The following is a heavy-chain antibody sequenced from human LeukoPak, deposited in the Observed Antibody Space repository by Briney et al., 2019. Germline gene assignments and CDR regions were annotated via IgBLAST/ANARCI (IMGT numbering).Heavy chain of an antibody. CDR1: GGTFSSYA. CDR3: ARGPPRPAFIGPNWFDP. Sequence: SVKVSCKASGGTFSSYAISWVRQAPGHGLEWMGGIIPIFGTANYAQKFQGRVTITADEYTSTAYMELRSLRFEDTAVYYCARGPPRPAFIGPNWFDPWGQGTLVTVSS. V-gene: IGHV1-69*13. CDR2: IIPIFGTA. J-gene: IGHJ5*02. D-gene: IGHD3-16*02.